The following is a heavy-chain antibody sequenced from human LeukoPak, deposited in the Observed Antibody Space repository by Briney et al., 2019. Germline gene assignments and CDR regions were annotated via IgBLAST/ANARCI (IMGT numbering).Heavy chain of an antibody. V-gene: IGHV3-30*02. CDR1: GFSFSSYA. CDR3: ASPGGGDSSGYYPLILCY. D-gene: IGHD3-22*01. Sequence: GGSLRLSCAASGFSFSSYAMHWVRQAPGKGLEWVTFTRSDASDKYYADSVKGRFTISRDNSKNTLYLQMNSLRAEDTAVYYCASPGGGDSSGYYPLILCYWGQGTLVTVSS. CDR2: TRSDASDK. J-gene: IGHJ4*02.